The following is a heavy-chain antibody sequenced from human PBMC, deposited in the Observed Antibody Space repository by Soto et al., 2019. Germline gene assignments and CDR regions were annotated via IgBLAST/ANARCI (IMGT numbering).Heavy chain of an antibody. CDR2: VSFDSKNK. CDR1: GFSFESYS. Sequence: GGSLRLSCGGSGFSFESYSMHWVRQAPGKGLEWVATVSFDSKNKYYTDSVEGRFTLSRDNAKNIVYLQMNSLRHDDTAVYYCAKETVQTTYSFYGMDVWGPGTTVTV. V-gene: IGHV3-30*02. CDR3: AKETVQTTYSFYGMDV. J-gene: IGHJ6*02. D-gene: IGHD4-4*01.